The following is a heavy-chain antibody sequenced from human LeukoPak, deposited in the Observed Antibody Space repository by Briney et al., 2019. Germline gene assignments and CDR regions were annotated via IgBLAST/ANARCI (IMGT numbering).Heavy chain of an antibody. J-gene: IGHJ4*02. V-gene: IGHV3-7*03. Sequence: GGSLRLSCEASEFTFSNYWMTWVRQAPGKGLEWVANIKQDGSETYYVDSVKGRFTISRDTSKNTLYLQMNSLRAEDTAEYYCAKWGCSGSSCYPFAYWGQGTRVTVSS. CDR3: AKWGCSGSSCYPFAY. CDR2: IKQDGSET. CDR1: EFTFSNYW. D-gene: IGHD2-15*01.